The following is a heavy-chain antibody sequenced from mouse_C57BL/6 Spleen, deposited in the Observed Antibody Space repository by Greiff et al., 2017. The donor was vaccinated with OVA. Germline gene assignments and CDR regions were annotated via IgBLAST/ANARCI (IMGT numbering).Heavy chain of an antibody. J-gene: IGHJ1*03. CDR2: IDPYSGGT. CDR3: ARITTVVAHWYFDV. D-gene: IGHD1-1*01. CDR1: GYTFTSYW. Sequence: QVQLQQPGAELVKPGASVKLSCKASGYTFTSYWMHWVKQRPGRGLEWIGRIDPYSGGTKYNEKFKSKATLTVDKPSSTAYMQLSSLTSEDSAVYYCARITTVVAHWYFDVWGTGTTVTVSS. V-gene: IGHV1-72*01.